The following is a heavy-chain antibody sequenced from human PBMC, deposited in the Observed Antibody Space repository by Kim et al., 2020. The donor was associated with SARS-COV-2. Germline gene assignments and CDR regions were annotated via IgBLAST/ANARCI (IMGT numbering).Heavy chain of an antibody. CDR1: GFTVSDNY. V-gene: IGHV3-53*01. Sequence: GGSLRLSCSVSGFTVSDNYMSWVRQAPGKGLEWVSVIYNDGRTFKPDSLTGRFTISRDNSKNTVFLQMKYLRVEDTAIYYCVKSGYSTSWSSLSFDYWGQGSLVTVSS. CDR2: IYNDGRT. D-gene: IGHD5-12*01. J-gene: IGHJ4*02. CDR3: VKSGYSTSWSSLSFDY.